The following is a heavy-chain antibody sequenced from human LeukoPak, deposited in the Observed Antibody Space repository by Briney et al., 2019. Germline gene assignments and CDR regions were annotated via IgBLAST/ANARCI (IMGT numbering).Heavy chain of an antibody. V-gene: IGHV1-2*02. Sequence: ASVKVSCKASGYTFTGYYMHWVRQAPGQGLEWMGWINPNSGGTNYALKFQGRVTMTRDTSISTAYMELSRLRSDDTAVYYCARDSDTAMANFDYWGQETLVTVSS. CDR1: GYTFTGYY. CDR2: INPNSGGT. J-gene: IGHJ4*02. D-gene: IGHD5-18*01. CDR3: ARDSDTAMANFDY.